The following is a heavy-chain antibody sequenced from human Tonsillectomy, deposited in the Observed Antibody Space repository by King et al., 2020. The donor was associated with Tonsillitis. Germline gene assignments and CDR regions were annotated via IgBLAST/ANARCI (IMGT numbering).Heavy chain of an antibody. V-gene: IGHV3-21*01. CDR3: ARVPGMIRGVNFDY. CDR1: GFNFNNYD. CDR2: ISSIGFYI. Sequence: VQLVESGGGLVEPGGSLRLSCAASGFNFNNYDMNWVRQAPGKGLEWVSSISSIGFYIYYAGSMKGRFTISRDNAKNSLYLQMNSLGAEDTAVYYCARVPGMIRGVNFDYWGQGTLVTVSS. J-gene: IGHJ4*02. D-gene: IGHD3-10*01.